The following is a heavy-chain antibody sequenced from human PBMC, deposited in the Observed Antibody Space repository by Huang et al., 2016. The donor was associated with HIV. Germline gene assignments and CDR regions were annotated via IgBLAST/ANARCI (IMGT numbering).Heavy chain of an antibody. CDR3: ARHGRVAGHYYNNMDV. J-gene: IGHJ6*02. Sequence: LQLQESGPGLVKSSETLSLICTVSGGSISSSSYYWGWICQPPGKGPEWIGSIYYSGNTYYNPPLKSRVTISVDTSKNQFSLKVNSVTAADTAVYYCARHGRVAGHYYNNMDVWGRGTTVTVSS. CDR2: IYYSGNT. CDR1: GGSISSSSYY. V-gene: IGHV4-39*01. D-gene: IGHD6-19*01.